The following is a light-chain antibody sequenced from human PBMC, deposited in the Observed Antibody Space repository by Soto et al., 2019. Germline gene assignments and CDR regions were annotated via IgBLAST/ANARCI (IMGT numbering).Light chain of an antibody. Sequence: EIVLTQSPDTLSLSPGERATLSCRASQSLSSAYLVWYQQKPGQAPRLLMFAASSRATGTPDRFSGSGSGTDFTLTISRLEPEDFAVYYCQQYGNSPLTFGQGTKVEIK. CDR1: QSLSSAY. V-gene: IGKV3-20*01. CDR3: QQYGNSPLT. CDR2: AAS. J-gene: IGKJ1*01.